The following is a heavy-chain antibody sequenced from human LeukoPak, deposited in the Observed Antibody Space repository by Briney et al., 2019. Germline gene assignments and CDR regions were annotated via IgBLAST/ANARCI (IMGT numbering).Heavy chain of an antibody. CDR2: IYYSGST. V-gene: IGHV4-39*07. CDR1: GGSISSSTYY. J-gene: IGHJ4*02. CDR3: ARSAPTVVSD. D-gene: IGHD4-23*01. Sequence: PAETLSLTCTVSGGSISSSTYYWGWIRQPPGKGLEWIGSIYYSGSTYYNPSLKSRVTISVDTSKNQFSLKLSSVTAADTAVYYCARSAPTVVSDWGQGTLVTVSS.